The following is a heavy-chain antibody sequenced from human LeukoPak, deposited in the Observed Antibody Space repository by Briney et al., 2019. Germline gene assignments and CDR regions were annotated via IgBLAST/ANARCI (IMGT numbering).Heavy chain of an antibody. D-gene: IGHD2-15*01. V-gene: IGHV4-38-2*01. CDR3: ATYCSGGSCYNYHAFDI. Sequence: PSETLSLTCAVSGYSISSGYYWGWIRQPPGKGLEWIGSIYHSGSTYYNPSLKSRVTISVDTSKNQFSLKLSSVTAAETAVYYCATYCSGGSCYNYHAFDIWGQGTMVTVSS. CDR2: IYHSGST. CDR1: GYSISSGYY. J-gene: IGHJ3*02.